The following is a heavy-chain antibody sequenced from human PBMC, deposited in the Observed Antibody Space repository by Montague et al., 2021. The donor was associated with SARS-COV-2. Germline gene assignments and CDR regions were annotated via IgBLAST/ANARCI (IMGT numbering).Heavy chain of an antibody. CDR2: IFRSGDS. V-gene: IGHV4-4*02. D-gene: IGHD3-22*01. CDR3: VRGGTMTVVVFDY. J-gene: IGHJ4*02. Sequence: SETLSLTCTVSGDSISNSNWWTWVLQSPGRGPEGIGEIFRSGDSNYNPSLKSRVTMSVDMSRNQFSLSLINVIAADTAVYYCVRGGTMTVVVFDYWGQGTLVTVSS. CDR1: GDSISNSNW.